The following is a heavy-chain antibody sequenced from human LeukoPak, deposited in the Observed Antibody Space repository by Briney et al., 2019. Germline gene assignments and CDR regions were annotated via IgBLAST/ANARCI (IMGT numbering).Heavy chain of an antibody. D-gene: IGHD1-7*01. CDR1: DGSISSSIYY. CDR3: ARFQPGTMLVN. CDR2: LSYSGGA. V-gene: IGHV4-39*07. J-gene: IGHJ4*02. Sequence: SETLSLTCTVSDGSISSSIYYWGWIRQPPGKGLEWIGTLSYSGGAYYNPSLKSRVTISGDTSKTPISLNLNSVTAADTAVYYCARFQPGTMLVNWGQGILVTV.